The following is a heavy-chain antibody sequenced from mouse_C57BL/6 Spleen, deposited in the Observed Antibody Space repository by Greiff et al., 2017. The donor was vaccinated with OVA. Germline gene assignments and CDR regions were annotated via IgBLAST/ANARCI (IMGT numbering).Heavy chain of an antibody. J-gene: IGHJ3*01. CDR1: GFTFSSYG. V-gene: IGHV5-6*01. D-gene: IGHD3-2*02. CDR3: ARPSGSSGQGWYAY. Sequence: EVQLVESGGDLVKPGGSLKLSCAASGFTFSSYGMSWVRQTPDKRLEWVATISSGGSYTYYPASVKGRFTISRDNAKNTMYLQMSKLKSEDTAMXDRARPSGSSGQGWYAYRGKGVLVTVAA. CDR2: ISSGGSYT.